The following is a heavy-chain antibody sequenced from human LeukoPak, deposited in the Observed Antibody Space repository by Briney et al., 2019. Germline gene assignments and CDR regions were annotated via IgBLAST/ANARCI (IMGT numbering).Heavy chain of an antibody. J-gene: IGHJ3*01. CDR1: GFTFSNYW. V-gene: IGHV3-7*01. D-gene: IGHD3-10*01. Sequence: GGSLRLSCVASGFTFSNYWMHWVRQPPGKGLEWVASIKQDGIEKYFVGSVKGRFAISRDNAKNSLYLQMNSLRVEDTAVYYCAREGMVRGVPDAFDLWGQGTMVTVSS. CDR3: AREGMVRGVPDAFDL. CDR2: IKQDGIEK.